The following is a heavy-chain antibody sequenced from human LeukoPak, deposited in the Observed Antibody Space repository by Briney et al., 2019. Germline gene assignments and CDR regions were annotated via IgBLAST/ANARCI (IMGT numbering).Heavy chain of an antibody. CDR3: ARDSSAFLEWLYYYYYMDA. V-gene: IGHV1-2*02. CDR2: INPNSGGT. CDR1: GYTFTGYY. Sequence: GASVKVSCKASGYTFTGYYMHWVRQAPGQGLEWMGWINPNSGGTNYAQKFQGRVTMTRDTSISTAYMELSRLRSDDTAVYYCARDSSAFLEWLYYYYYMDAWGKGTTVTVSS. D-gene: IGHD3-3*01. J-gene: IGHJ6*03.